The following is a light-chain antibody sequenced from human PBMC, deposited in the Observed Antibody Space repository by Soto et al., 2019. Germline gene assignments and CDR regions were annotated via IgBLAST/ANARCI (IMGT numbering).Light chain of an antibody. CDR2: GAS. CDR3: QQYNNWPPYT. Sequence: EIVMTQSPATLSVSPGERATLSCRASQSVSSNLAWYQQKPGQAPRLLIYGASTRATGIPARFSGSGSGTEFTLTISSLQSEDVAVYYCQQYNNWPPYTCGQGTELEIK. J-gene: IGKJ2*01. CDR1: QSVSSN. V-gene: IGKV3-15*01.